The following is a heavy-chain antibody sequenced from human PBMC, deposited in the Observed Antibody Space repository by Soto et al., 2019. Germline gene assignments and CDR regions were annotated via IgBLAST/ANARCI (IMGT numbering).Heavy chain of an antibody. CDR2: ISGSGAYT. J-gene: IGHJ4*02. CDR1: GFTFSTYA. D-gene: IGHD2-2*01. CDR3: ARDRHPYSTKYYFDY. Sequence: PGGSLRLSCAASGFTFSTYAMNWVRQPPGKGLEWVSSISGSGAYTYYADSVQGRFTISRDNSKNTLNLQMNSPRAEDTAVYYCARDRHPYSTKYYFDYWGQGTLVTVSS. V-gene: IGHV3-23*01.